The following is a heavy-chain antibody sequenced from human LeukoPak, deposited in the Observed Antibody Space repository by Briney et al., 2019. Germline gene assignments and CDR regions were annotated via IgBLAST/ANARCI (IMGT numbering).Heavy chain of an antibody. CDR3: AKDLPGIAVAGTEMY. CDR2: ISYDGSNK. D-gene: IGHD6-19*01. CDR1: GFTFSSYG. V-gene: IGHV3-30*18. Sequence: GGSLRLPCAASGFTFSSYGMHWVRQAPGKGLEWVAVISYDGSNKYYADSVKGRFTISRDNSKNTLYLQMNSLRAEDTAVYYCAKDLPGIAVAGTEMYWGQGTLVTVSS. J-gene: IGHJ4*02.